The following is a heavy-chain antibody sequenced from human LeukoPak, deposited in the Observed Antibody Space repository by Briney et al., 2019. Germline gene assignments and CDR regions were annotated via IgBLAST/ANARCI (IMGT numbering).Heavy chain of an antibody. CDR3: ARGGIVGATRAWFDP. V-gene: IGHV4-34*01. CDR2: INHSGST. Sequence: SVTLSLTCAVYGGSFSGYYWSWIRQPPGKGLEWIGEINHSGSTNYNPSLKSRVTISVDTSKNQFSLKLSSVTAADTAVYYCARGGIVGATRAWFDPWGQGTLVTVSS. J-gene: IGHJ5*02. D-gene: IGHD1-26*01. CDR1: GGSFSGYY.